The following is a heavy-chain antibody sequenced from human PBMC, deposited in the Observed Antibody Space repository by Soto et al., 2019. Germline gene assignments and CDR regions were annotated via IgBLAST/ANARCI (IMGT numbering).Heavy chain of an antibody. CDR1: GDSVTSGSYY. CDR3: AREWGLLPYYVMNV. CDR2: ISYTGRT. D-gene: IGHD7-27*01. Sequence: PSETLSLTCIVSGDSVTSGSYYWPWLRQPPGKGLEWIGYISYTGRTKYNPSLQSRVTISVDTSKNDFSLNLSSVTAADTAVYFCAREWGLLPYYVMNVWGHGTAVTVSS. V-gene: IGHV4-61*03. J-gene: IGHJ6*02.